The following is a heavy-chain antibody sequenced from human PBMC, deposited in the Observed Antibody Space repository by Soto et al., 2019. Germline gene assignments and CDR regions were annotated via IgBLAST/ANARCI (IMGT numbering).Heavy chain of an antibody. D-gene: IGHD2-2*01. Sequence: QVQLQQWGAGLLKPSETLSLTCAVYGGSFSGYYWSWIRQPPGKGLEWIGEINHSGSTNYNPSLKSRVTISVDMSKNQFSLKLSSVTAADTAVYYCARDLGYCSSTSCRLNWFDPWGQGTLVTVSS. J-gene: IGHJ5*02. CDR3: ARDLGYCSSTSCRLNWFDP. V-gene: IGHV4-34*01. CDR1: GGSFSGYY. CDR2: INHSGST.